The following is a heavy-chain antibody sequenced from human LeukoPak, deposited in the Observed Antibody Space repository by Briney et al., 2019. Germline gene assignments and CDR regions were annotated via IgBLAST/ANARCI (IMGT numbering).Heavy chain of an antibody. Sequence: PSETLSLTCAVYGGSFSGYYWSWIRQPPGKGLEWIGEINHSGSTNYNPSLKSRVTISVDTSKNQFSLKLSSVTAADTAVYYCAGGPVAARQKYFQHWGQGTLVTVSS. CDR3: AGGPVAARQKYFQH. V-gene: IGHV4-34*01. CDR2: INHSGST. D-gene: IGHD6-6*01. J-gene: IGHJ1*01. CDR1: GGSFSGYY.